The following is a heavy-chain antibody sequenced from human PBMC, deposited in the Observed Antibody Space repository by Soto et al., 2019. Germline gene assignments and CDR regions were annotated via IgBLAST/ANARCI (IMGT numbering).Heavy chain of an antibody. CDR3: ARVGGLRYCSGGSCYSD. J-gene: IGHJ4*02. CDR1: GYSFTSYW. Sequence: GESLKISCKGSGYSFTSYWIGWVRQMPGKGLEWMGIIYPGDSDTRYSPSFQGQVTISADKSISTAYLQWSGLKASDTAMYYCARVGGLRYCSGGSCYSDWGQGTLVTVSS. CDR2: IYPGDSDT. D-gene: IGHD2-15*01. V-gene: IGHV5-51*01.